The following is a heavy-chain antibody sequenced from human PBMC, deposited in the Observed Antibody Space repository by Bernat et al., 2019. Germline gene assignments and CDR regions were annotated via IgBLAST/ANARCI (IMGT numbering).Heavy chain of an antibody. Sequence: VQLLESGGGLVQPGGSLRLSCAASGFTFSSYGMHWVRQAPGKGLEWVAVISYDGSNKYYADSVKGRFTISRDNSKNTLYLQMNSLRAEDTAVYYCAKDTGVVAATPYYYGMDVWGQGTTVTVSS. V-gene: IGHV3-30*18. D-gene: IGHD2-15*01. J-gene: IGHJ6*02. CDR2: ISYDGSNK. CDR3: AKDTGVVAATPYYYGMDV. CDR1: GFTFSSYG.